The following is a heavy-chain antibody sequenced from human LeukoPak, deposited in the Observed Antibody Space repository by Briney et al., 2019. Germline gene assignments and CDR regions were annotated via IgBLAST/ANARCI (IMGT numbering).Heavy chain of an antibody. CDR3: ARVPPTLYCSSTSCHSNWFDP. J-gene: IGHJ5*02. Sequence: PSETLSLTCTVSGGSISSYYRSWIRQPPGKGLEWIGYIYYSGSTNYNPSLKSRVTISVDTSKNQFSLKLSSVTAADTAVYYCARVPPTLYCSSTSCHSNWFDPWGQGTLVTVSS. D-gene: IGHD2-2*01. CDR1: GGSISSYY. CDR2: IYYSGST. V-gene: IGHV4-59*01.